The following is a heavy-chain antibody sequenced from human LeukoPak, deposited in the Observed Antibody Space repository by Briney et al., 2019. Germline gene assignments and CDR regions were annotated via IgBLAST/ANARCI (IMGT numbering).Heavy chain of an antibody. V-gene: IGHV4-61*05. CDR2: IYYSGST. CDR3: ARETYYGSGSTNYYYYYYMDV. CDR1: GVSISSSNSY. J-gene: IGHJ6*03. D-gene: IGHD3-10*01. Sequence: SETLSLTCTVSGVSISSSNSYWGWIRQPPGKGLEWIGYIYYSGSTNYNPSLKSRVTISVDTSKNQFSLKLSSVTAADTAVYYCARETYYGSGSTNYYYYYYMDVWGKGTTVTISS.